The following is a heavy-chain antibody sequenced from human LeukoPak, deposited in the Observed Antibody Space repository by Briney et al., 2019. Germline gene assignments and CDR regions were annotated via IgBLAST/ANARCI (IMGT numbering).Heavy chain of an antibody. D-gene: IGHD4-17*01. V-gene: IGHV3-30*02. CDR2: IRYDGSNK. CDR1: GFTFSSYG. J-gene: IGHJ4*02. CDR3: AKNRGYGDYYFDY. Sequence: GGSLRLSCVASGFTFSSYGMHWVRQAAGKGLEGATFIRYDGSNKFYTNSVKGRLTISIDNSKHTLYLQMDSLRAEDTAVYYCAKNRGYGDYYFDYWGQGTLVTVSS.